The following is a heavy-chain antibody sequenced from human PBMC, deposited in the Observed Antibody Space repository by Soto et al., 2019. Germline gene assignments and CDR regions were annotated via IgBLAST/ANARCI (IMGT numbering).Heavy chain of an antibody. CDR1: GYTLTELS. CDR2: FDPEDGET. CDR3: ASSPGCANGVCSENWFDP. J-gene: IGHJ5*02. Sequence: ASVKVSCKVSGYTLTELSMHWVRQAPGKGLEWMGGFDPEDGETIYAQKFQGRVTMTEDTSTDTAYMEVSSLRSEDTAVYYGASSPGCANGVCSENWFDPWGQGTLVTVSS. D-gene: IGHD2-8*01. V-gene: IGHV1-24*01.